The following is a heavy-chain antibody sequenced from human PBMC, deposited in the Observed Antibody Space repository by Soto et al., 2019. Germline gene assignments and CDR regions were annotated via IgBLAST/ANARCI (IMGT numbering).Heavy chain of an antibody. V-gene: IGHV4-4*02. J-gene: IGHJ6*03. D-gene: IGHD4-17*01. CDR1: SGSISSSNW. CDR2: IYHSGST. CDR3: ARAVTTSYGIYYYYYMDV. Sequence: QVQLQESGPGLVKPSGTLSLTCAVSSGSISSSNWWSWVRQPPGKGLEWIGEIYHSGSTNYNPSLKSRGTISVDKSKNQFSLKLSSVTAADTAVYYCARAVTTSYGIYYYYYMDVWGKGTTVTVSS.